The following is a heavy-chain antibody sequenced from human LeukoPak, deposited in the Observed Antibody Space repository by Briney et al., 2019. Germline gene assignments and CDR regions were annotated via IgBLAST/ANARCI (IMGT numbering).Heavy chain of an antibody. CDR3: ARDLDLGGFGEFGTGDAFDI. Sequence: SETLSLTCAVYGGSFSGYYWSWIRQPAGKGLEWIGRIYTSGSTNYNPSLKSRVTMSVDTSKNQFSLKLSSVTAADTAVYYCARDLDLGGFGEFGTGDAFDIWGQGTMVTVSS. V-gene: IGHV4-4*07. CDR2: IYTSGST. CDR1: GGSFSGYY. D-gene: IGHD3-10*01. J-gene: IGHJ3*02.